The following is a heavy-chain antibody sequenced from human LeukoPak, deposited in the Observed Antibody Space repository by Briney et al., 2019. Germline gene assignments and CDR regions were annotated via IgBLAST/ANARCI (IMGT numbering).Heavy chain of an antibody. D-gene: IGHD2-15*01. CDR2: ISWNSGSI. CDR1: GFTFDDYA. Sequence: GGSLRLSCAASGFTFDDYAMHWVRQAPGKGLEWVSGISWNSGSIGYADSVKGRFTISRDNAKNSLYLQMNSLRAEDTALYYCAKDIHSGGYCSGGSCYTFDYWGQGTLVTVSS. V-gene: IGHV3-9*01. J-gene: IGHJ4*02. CDR3: AKDIHSGGYCSGGSCYTFDY.